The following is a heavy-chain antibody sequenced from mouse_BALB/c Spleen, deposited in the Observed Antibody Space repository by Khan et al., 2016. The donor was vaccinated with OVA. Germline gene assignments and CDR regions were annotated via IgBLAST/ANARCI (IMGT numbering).Heavy chain of an antibody. Sequence: QVHVMQSGAELARPGASVKMSCKASGYTFTSYTIHWIKQRPGQGLEWIGYINPSSGYTNYNQKFKDKATLTADKSSTTAYMQLSSLTSDDSAVYYCARDGAYYRNDGWFAYWGQGTLVTVSA. V-gene: IGHV1-4*01. J-gene: IGHJ3*01. D-gene: IGHD2-14*01. CDR2: INPSSGYT. CDR3: ARDGAYYRNDGWFAY. CDR1: GYTFTSYT.